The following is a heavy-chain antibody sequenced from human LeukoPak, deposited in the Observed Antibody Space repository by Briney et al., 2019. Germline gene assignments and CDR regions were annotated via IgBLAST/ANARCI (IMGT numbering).Heavy chain of an antibody. V-gene: IGHV3-30*18. Sequence: PGRSLRLSCAASGFTFSSYGMHWVRQAPGKGLEWVAVISYDGSNKYYADSVKGRFAISRDNSKNTLYLQMNSLRAEDTAVYYCAKHAEDEGLGRLPSRSWGQGTLVTVSS. CDR3: AKHAEDEGLGRLPSRS. D-gene: IGHD4-11*01. CDR2: ISYDGSNK. J-gene: IGHJ5*02. CDR1: GFTFSSYG.